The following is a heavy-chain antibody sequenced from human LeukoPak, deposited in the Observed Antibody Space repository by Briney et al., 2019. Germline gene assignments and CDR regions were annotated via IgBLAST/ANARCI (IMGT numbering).Heavy chain of an antibody. D-gene: IGHD2-15*01. CDR1: GGSFSGYY. CDR2: INHSGST. V-gene: IGHV4-34*01. Sequence: SETLSLTCAVYGGSFSGYYWSWIRQPPGKGLGWIGEINHSGSTNYNPSLKSRVTISVDTSKNQFSLKLSSVTAADTAVYYCAREPYRSGGSCYPHTTRRNWFDPWGQGTLVTVSS. J-gene: IGHJ5*02. CDR3: AREPYRSGGSCYPHTTRRNWFDP.